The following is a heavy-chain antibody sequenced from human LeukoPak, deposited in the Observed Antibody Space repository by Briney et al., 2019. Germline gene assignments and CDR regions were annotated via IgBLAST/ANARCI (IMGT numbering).Heavy chain of an antibody. D-gene: IGHD1-1*01. V-gene: IGHV3-74*01. Sequence: GGSLRLSCAASGFTFSSKTYWMHWVRQAPGKGLVWVSRINYDGTSTNYADSVKGRFTLSRDNAKNSVYLQMNSLRTEDTALYYCVTDGDKWNDFEYWGQGTLVTVSS. CDR3: VTDGDKWNDFEY. CDR1: GFTFSSKTYW. CDR2: INYDGTST. J-gene: IGHJ4*02.